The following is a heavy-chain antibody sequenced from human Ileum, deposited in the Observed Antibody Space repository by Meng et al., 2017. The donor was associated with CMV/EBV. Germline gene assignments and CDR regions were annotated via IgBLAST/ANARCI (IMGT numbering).Heavy chain of an antibody. J-gene: IGHJ5*02. D-gene: IGHD6-6*01. CDR3: AREAEYSSTGGWFDP. CDR2: INPNSGGT. V-gene: IGHV1-2*02. CDR1: GYTFTGYY. Sequence: ASVKVSCKASGYTFTGYYMHWVRQAPGQGLEWMGWINPNSGGTNYAQKFQGRVTMTRDTSISTAYMELSRLRSDDTAVYYCAREAEYSSTGGWFDPWGQGTLVTVSS.